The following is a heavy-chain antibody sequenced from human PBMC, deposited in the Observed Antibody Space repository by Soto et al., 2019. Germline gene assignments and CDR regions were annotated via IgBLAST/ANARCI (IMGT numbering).Heavy chain of an antibody. Sequence: GSLRLSCAASGFTFSSYSMNWVRQAPGKGLEWVSSISSSSSYIYYADSVKGRFTISRDNAKSSLYLQMNSLRAEDTAVYYCARDERYSTNNWFDPWGQGTLVTVSS. CDR2: ISSSSSYI. J-gene: IGHJ5*02. CDR1: GFTFSSYS. CDR3: ARDERYSTNNWFDP. D-gene: IGHD6-13*01. V-gene: IGHV3-21*01.